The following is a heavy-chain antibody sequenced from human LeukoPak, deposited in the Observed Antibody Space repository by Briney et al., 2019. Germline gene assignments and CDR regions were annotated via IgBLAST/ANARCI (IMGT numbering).Heavy chain of an antibody. CDR2: IRGDSTET. CDR1: GFTFSSYS. D-gene: IGHD3-3*01. J-gene: IGHJ4*02. Sequence: PGGSLRLFCEGSGFTFSSYSMIWVRQAPGKGLEWVSSIRGDSTETRHADSLMGRFTISRDNAKKSLYLQMNSLRAEDTAVYYCARGHFGVVLDYWGQGTLVTVSS. CDR3: ARGHFGVVLDY. V-gene: IGHV3-21*01.